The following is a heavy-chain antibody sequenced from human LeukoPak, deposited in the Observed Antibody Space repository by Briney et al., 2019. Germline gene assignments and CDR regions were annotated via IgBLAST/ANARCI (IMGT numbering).Heavy chain of an antibody. J-gene: IGHJ4*02. Sequence: ASVKVSCKVSGYTLTELSMHWVRQAPGKGLEWMGGFDPEDGETIYAQKFQGRVTMTEDTSTDTAYMELSSLRSEDTAVYYCATLSLIMVRGVSLDYWGQGTLVTVSS. CDR2: FDPEDGET. D-gene: IGHD3-10*01. CDR1: GYTLTELS. V-gene: IGHV1-24*01. CDR3: ATLSLIMVRGVSLDY.